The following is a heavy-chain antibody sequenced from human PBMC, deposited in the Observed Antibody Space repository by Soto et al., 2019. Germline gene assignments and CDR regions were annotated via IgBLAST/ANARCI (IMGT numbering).Heavy chain of an antibody. CDR2: IKQDGSEK. J-gene: IGHJ6*02. CDR1: GFTFSSYW. Sequence: EVQLVESGGGLVQPGGSLRLSCAASGFTFSSYWMSWVRQAPGKGLEWVANIKQDGSEKYYVDSVKGRFTISRDNAKNSLYLQMTSLRAEDTAVYYCARDSSIAARRGYYYYGMDVWGQGTTVTVSS. CDR3: ARDSSIAARRGYYYYGMDV. V-gene: IGHV3-7*03. D-gene: IGHD6-6*01.